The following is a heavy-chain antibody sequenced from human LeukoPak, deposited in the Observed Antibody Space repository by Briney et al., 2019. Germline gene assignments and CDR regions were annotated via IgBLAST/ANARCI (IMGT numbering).Heavy chain of an antibody. J-gene: IGHJ2*01. V-gene: IGHV4-59*01. CDR2: IYYTGTT. Sequence: SETLSLTCTVSGASISDYCWSWIRQPPGKGLEWIGYIYYTGTTKYNPSLTSRVTISVDTSKSQFSVKLSSVTAADTAVYYCARDYDNSGLRHFDLWGRGTLVTVSS. CDR1: GASISDYC. D-gene: IGHD3-22*01. CDR3: ARDYDNSGLRHFDL.